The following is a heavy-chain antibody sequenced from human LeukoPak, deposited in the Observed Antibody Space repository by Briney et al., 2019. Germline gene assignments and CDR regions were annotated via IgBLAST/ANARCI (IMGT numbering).Heavy chain of an antibody. CDR1: GFTFSSYS. V-gene: IGHV3-21*01. Sequence: GGSLRLSCAASGFTFSSYSMNWVRQAPGKGLEWVSSISSSSSYIYYADSVKGRFTISRDNAKNSPYLQMNSLRAEDTAVYYCARAGPRALDYWGQGTLVTVSS. CDR2: ISSSSSYI. J-gene: IGHJ4*02. CDR3: ARAGPRALDY.